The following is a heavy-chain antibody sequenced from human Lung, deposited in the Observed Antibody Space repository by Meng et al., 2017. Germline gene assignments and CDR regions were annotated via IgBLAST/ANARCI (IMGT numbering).Heavy chain of an antibody. CDR2: VYHRGDT. CDR3: GRDQGRELINH. D-gene: IGHD1-7*01. CDR1: GDSITSDIW. V-gene: IGHV4-4*02. Sequence: QLQVQESGSGLVKPSQTLSLTCTVSGDSITSDIWWSWVRQPPGKGLEWIGEVYHRGDTNYNPSLKSRVVISVDKSKNQFSLNLSSVTAADTAVYYCGRDQGRELINHWGQGTLVTVSS. J-gene: IGHJ4*02.